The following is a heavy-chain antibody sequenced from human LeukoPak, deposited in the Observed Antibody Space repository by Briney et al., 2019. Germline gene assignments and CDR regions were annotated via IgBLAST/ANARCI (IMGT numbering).Heavy chain of an antibody. CDR2: INHSGST. CDR1: GGSFSGYY. D-gene: IGHD4-17*01. CDR3: ARGGPVTTTILRPQPNEKPNNWFDP. V-gene: IGHV4-34*01. J-gene: IGHJ5*02. Sequence: SETLSLTCAVYGGSFSGYYWSWIRQPPGKGLEWIGEINHSGSTNYNPSLKSRVTISVDTSKNQFSLKLSSVTAADTAVYYCARGGPVTTTILRPQPNEKPNNWFDPWGQGTLVTVSS.